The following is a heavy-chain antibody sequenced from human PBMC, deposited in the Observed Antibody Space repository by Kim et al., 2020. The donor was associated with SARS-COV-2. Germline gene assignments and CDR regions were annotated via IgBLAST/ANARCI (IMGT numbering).Heavy chain of an antibody. CDR3: APYYDSNSYRGQWD. CDR1: GYSFSNYG. CDR2: ISSNSGHT. D-gene: IGHD3-22*01. V-gene: IGHV1-18*01. J-gene: IGHJ4*01. Sequence: PSVKVSCKASGYSFSNYGLVWARQAPGQGLEWMGWISSNSGHTKYAQNVQGRVTLTTDTSTNTGYMELSSLRSDDTAVYYCAPYYDSNSYRGQWDWGQGT.